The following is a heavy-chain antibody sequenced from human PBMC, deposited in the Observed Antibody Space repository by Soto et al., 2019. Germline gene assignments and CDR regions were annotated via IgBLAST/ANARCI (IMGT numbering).Heavy chain of an antibody. J-gene: IGHJ6*03. V-gene: IGHV4-59*01. CDR3: ARGRPQEGGSCSSTCCYSYYYYYMDV. CDR1: GGSISSYY. CDR2: IYYSGST. D-gene: IGHD2-2*01. Sequence: QVQLQESGPGLVKPSETLSLTCTVSGGSISSYYWSWIRQPPGKGLEWIGDIYYSGSTNYNPSLKSRVTISVDTSKNQFSLKLSSVTAADTAVYYCARGRPQEGGSCSSTCCYSYYYYYMDVWGKGTTVTVSS.